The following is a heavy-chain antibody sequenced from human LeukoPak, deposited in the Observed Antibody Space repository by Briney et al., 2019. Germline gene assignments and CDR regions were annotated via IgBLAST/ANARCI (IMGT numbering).Heavy chain of an antibody. J-gene: IGHJ4*02. CDR3: ARHPKQGYCSSTSCYEVDY. CDR1: GYSLTSYW. Sequence: GESLNISGKGSGYSLTSYWIGSVRQMPGKGLQCLGIIFPGDSDTRYSPSFQGQVTISADKSISTAYLQWSSLKASDTAMYYCARHPKQGYCSSTSCYEVDYWGQGTLVTVSS. CDR2: IFPGDSDT. V-gene: IGHV5-51*01. D-gene: IGHD2-2*01.